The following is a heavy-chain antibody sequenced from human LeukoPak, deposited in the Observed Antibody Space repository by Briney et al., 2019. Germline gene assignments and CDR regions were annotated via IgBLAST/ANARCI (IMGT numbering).Heavy chain of an antibody. D-gene: IGHD3-22*01. V-gene: IGHV1-2*02. CDR3: ARGGDDSGLYFAY. CDR1: GYSFAGFY. J-gene: IGHJ4*02. Sequence: ASVKVSCKASGYSFAGFYIHWVRQAPGQGLEWMAWINPQSGATNYAQKFKGRITTTRDMSITTAYMEVTTLRSDDTAVYYCARGGDDSGLYFAYWGQGTLVIVSS. CDR2: INPQSGAT.